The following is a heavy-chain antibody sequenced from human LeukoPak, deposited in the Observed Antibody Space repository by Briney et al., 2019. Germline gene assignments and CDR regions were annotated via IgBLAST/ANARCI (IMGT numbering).Heavy chain of an antibody. V-gene: IGHV3-48*04. CDR1: GSTFRIHT. CDR3: ARNLPAADY. J-gene: IGHJ4*02. Sequence: GGSLRLSCAASGSTFRIHTMNWVRQAPGKGLEWISYISNTSSVIYYADSVKGRFTISRDNAKNSLYLQMNSLRAEDTAVYYCARNLPAADYWGQGTLVTVSS. CDR2: ISNTSSVI. D-gene: IGHD2-2*01.